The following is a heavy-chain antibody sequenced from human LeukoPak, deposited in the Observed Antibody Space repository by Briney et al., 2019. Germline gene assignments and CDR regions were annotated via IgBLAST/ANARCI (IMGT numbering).Heavy chain of an antibody. Sequence: ASVKVSCKASGYTFIDDYIYWLRQAPGQGPEYMGWINPKSGDSRFVEKFQGRVTLTRDTPIRTTYLELKRLRCDDTAVYYCATDVETGSWGQGTLVTVSS. D-gene: IGHD2-21*02. J-gene: IGHJ5*02. V-gene: IGHV1-2*02. CDR2: INPKSGDS. CDR1: GYTFIDDY. CDR3: ATDVETGS.